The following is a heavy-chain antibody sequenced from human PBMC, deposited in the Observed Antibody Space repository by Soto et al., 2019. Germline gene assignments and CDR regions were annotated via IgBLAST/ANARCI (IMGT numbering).Heavy chain of an antibody. CDR2: INPSGGST. J-gene: IGHJ4*02. CDR1: GYTFTSYY. D-gene: IGHD4-4*01. V-gene: IGHV1-46*01. CDR3: VMLYNNYGDGIGNY. Sequence: QVQLVQSGAEVKKTGASVKVSCKASGYTFTSYYMHWVRQAPGQGLEWMGIINPSGGSTSYAQKFQGRVTMTRDTSTSTVYMELSSLRSEDTAVDYCVMLYNNYGDGIGNYWVQGTLVIVS.